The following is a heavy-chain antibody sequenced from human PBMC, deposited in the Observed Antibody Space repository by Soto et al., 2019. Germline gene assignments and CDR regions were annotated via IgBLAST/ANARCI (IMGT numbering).Heavy chain of an antibody. CDR1: GGSISSYY. CDR2: IYYSGST. CDR3: ARQGSGSYKFDP. Sequence: SETLSLTCTVSGGSISSYYWSWIRQPPGKGLEWIGYIYYSGSTNYNPSLKSRVTISVDTSKNQFSLKLSSVTAADTAVYYCARQGSGSYKFDPWGQGTLVTVSS. D-gene: IGHD3-10*01. J-gene: IGHJ5*02. V-gene: IGHV4-59*08.